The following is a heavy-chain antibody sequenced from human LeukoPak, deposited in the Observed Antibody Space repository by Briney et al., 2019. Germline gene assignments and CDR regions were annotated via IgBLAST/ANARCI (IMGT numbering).Heavy chain of an antibody. CDR2: ISYDGSNK. Sequence: GGSLRLSCAASGFTFSSYAMHWVRQAPGKGLEWVAVISYDGSNKYYADSVKGRFTISRDNSKNTLCLQMNSLRAEDTAVYYCARDFHYYDSSGAFDYWGQGTLVTVSS. J-gene: IGHJ4*02. CDR3: ARDFHYYDSSGAFDY. CDR1: GFTFSSYA. V-gene: IGHV3-30-3*01. D-gene: IGHD3-22*01.